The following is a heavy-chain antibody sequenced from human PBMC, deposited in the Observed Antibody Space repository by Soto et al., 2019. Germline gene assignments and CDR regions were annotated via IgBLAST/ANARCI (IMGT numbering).Heavy chain of an antibody. V-gene: IGHV4-31*03. CDR2: IYYSGST. D-gene: IGHD3-3*01. J-gene: IGHJ6*03. CDR1: GGSISSGGYY. Sequence: SETLSLTCTVSGGSISSGGYYWSWIRQHPGKGLEWNGYIYYSGSTYYNPSLKSRVTISVDTSKNQFSLKLSSVTAADTAVYYCARDRFRDDFWSGTSENYYYMDVWGKGTTVTVSS. CDR3: ARDRFRDDFWSGTSENYYYMDV.